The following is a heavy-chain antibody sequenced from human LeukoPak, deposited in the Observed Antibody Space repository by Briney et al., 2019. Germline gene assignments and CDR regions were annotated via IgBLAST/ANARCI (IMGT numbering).Heavy chain of an antibody. Sequence: ASVKVSCKASGYTFTGYYMHWVRQAPGQGLEWMGWINPNSGGTNYAQKFQGRVTMTRDTSISTVYMELSRLRSDDTAVYYCARARRRGYYDSSGYYSFDYWGQGTLVTVSS. J-gene: IGHJ4*02. V-gene: IGHV1-2*02. CDR3: ARARRRGYYDSSGYYSFDY. CDR1: GYTFTGYY. D-gene: IGHD3-22*01. CDR2: INPNSGGT.